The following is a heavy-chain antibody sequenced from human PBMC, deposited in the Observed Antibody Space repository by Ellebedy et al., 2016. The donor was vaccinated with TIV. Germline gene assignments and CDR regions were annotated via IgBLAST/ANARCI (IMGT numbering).Heavy chain of an antibody. CDR1: QFTFSNYW. V-gene: IGHV3-74*01. CDR3: ATGSVAFDI. Sequence: GESLKISXAASQFTFSNYWMHWVRQAPGKRLVWVSRINTDGSSTNYADSVKGRFTISRDNAKNTLYLQMNSLRAEDTAVYYCATGSVAFDIWGQGTVVTVSS. J-gene: IGHJ3*02. D-gene: IGHD7-27*01. CDR2: INTDGSST.